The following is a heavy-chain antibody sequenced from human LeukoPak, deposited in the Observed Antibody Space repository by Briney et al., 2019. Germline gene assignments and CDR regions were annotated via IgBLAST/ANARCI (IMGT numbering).Heavy chain of an antibody. CDR1: GGSISSSSYY. J-gene: IGHJ4*02. Sequence: ASETLSLTCTVSGGSISSSSYYWGWIRQPPGKGLEWIGYIYYSGSTYYNPSLKSRVTISVDTSKNQFSLKLSSVTAADTAVYYCARDVQKYYFDYWGQGTLVTVSS. CDR3: ARDVQKYYFDY. CDR2: IYYSGST. V-gene: IGHV4-31*03. D-gene: IGHD1-1*01.